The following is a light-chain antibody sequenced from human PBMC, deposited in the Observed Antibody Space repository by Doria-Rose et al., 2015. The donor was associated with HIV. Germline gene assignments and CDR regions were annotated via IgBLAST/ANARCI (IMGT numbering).Light chain of an antibody. CDR2: DGS. V-gene: IGKV3-20*01. CDR1: QRFSSTY. J-gene: IGKJ1*01. Sequence: TQSPGPLSLSPGESSTLSCRASQRFSSTYLAWYQQKPGRAPSLLIYDGSIRSTGMPERCSDSESGSDFTLTINRLEPEDFALYYCHQYGTSWTFGQGTKVEI. CDR3: HQYGTSWT.